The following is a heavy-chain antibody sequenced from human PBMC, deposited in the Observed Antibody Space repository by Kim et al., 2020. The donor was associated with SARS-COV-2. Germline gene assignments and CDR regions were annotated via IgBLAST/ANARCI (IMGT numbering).Heavy chain of an antibody. CDR3: ARGSRSPDYDILTGYADYYYYGMDV. J-gene: IGHJ6*02. CDR2: TRNKANSYTT. CDR1: GFTFSDHY. Sequence: GGSLRLSCAASGFTFSDHYMDWVRQAPGKGLEWVGRTRNKANSYTTEYAASVKGRFTISRDDSKNSLYLQMNSLKTEDTAVYYCARGSRSPDYDILTGYADYYYYGMDVWGQGTTVTVSS. V-gene: IGHV3-72*01. D-gene: IGHD3-9*01.